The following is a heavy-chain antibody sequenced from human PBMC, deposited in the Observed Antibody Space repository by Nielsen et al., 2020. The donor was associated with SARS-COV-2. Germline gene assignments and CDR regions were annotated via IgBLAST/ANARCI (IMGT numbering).Heavy chain of an antibody. D-gene: IGHD5-24*01. Sequence: GGSLRLSCEASGFNFSQYTMNWVRQAPGQGLEWASSISSYSNYKQYADSVKGRFAISRDNAKNSLYLQMNSLRAEDTAVYYCAREGRKLPLDYWGQGTLVTVSS. CDR3: AREGRKLPLDY. CDR1: GFNFSQYT. V-gene: IGHV3-21*04. CDR2: ISSYSNYK. J-gene: IGHJ4*02.